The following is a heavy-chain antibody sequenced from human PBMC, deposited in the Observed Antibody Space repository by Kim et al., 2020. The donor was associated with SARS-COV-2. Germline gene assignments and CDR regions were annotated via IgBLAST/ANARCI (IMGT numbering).Heavy chain of an antibody. CDR3: ARASSSWFASAGGYFDL. Sequence: VKGRFTISRENAKNSLYLQMNSLRAGDTAVYYCARASSSWFASAGGYFDLWGRGTLVTVSS. D-gene: IGHD6-13*01. J-gene: IGHJ2*01. V-gene: IGHV3-13*01.